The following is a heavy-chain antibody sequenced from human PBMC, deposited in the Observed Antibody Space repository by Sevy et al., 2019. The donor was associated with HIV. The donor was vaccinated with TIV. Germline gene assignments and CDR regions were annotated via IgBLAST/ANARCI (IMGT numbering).Heavy chain of an antibody. D-gene: IGHD2-2*01. CDR1: GYTFTTYN. CDR3: ARGSSSWYDY. J-gene: IGHJ4*02. Sequence: ASVKVSCKASGYTFTTYNIVWVRQAHGQGLEWLAWMSPYNGNKNYAQRVQGRVTMTTDTFTDTAFLELRSLKFDDTAVYYCARGSSSWYDYWGQGTLVTVSS. CDR2: MSPYNGNK. V-gene: IGHV1-18*01.